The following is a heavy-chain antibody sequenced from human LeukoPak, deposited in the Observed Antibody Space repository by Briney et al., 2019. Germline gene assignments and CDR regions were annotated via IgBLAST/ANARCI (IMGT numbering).Heavy chain of an antibody. Sequence: PGGSLRLSCAASGFTFSSYSTNWVRQAPGKGLEWVSSISSSSSYIYYADSVKGRFTISRDNARNSLFLQMNGLKAEDTAVYYCVTESGWLFDYWGQGTLVTVSS. CDR3: VTESGWLFDY. CDR1: GFTFSSYS. V-gene: IGHV3-21*06. J-gene: IGHJ4*02. CDR2: ISSSSSYI. D-gene: IGHD5-12*01.